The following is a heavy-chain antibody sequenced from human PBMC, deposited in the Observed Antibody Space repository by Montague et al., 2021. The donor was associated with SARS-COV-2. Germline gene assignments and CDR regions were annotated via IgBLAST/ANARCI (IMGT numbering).Heavy chain of an antibody. J-gene: IGHJ6*02. D-gene: IGHD4-17*01. V-gene: IGHV4-34*01. Sequence: SETLSLTCAVYGGSFSGYYWSWIRQPPGKGLEWIGEINHSGRTNYNPSLKSRVTISADTSKNQFSLKLSSVTAADTAVYYCARGRTVTTFYYYYYYGMDVWGQGTTVTVSS. CDR2: INHSGRT. CDR3: ARGRTVTTFYYYYYYGMDV. CDR1: GGSFSGYY.